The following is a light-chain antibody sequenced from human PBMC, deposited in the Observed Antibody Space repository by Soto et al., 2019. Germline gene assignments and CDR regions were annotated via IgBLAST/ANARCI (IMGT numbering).Light chain of an antibody. CDR3: QQRSNWPIT. CDR1: QSVNTY. V-gene: IGKV3-11*01. J-gene: IGKJ5*01. Sequence: EIVFTQSPDTLSVSPGERATLSCRASQSVNTYVSWFRQKPGQAPRLLIYDASNRATGIPARISGSGSGTDFTLTISSLEPEEFAVDYGQQRSNWPITFGQGTRLEIK. CDR2: DAS.